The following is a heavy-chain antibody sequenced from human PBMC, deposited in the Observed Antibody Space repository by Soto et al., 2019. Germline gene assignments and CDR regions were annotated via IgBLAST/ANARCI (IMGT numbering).Heavy chain of an antibody. Sequence: SETLSLTCTVSGGSISSYYWSWIRQPAGQGLEWLGYIYYSGSAYYNPSLKSRVTISVDTSKNYFSLKLSSVTAADTAVYYCARVTVTYGYFENWGQGTLVTVSS. D-gene: IGHD4-4*01. V-gene: IGHV4-59*06. CDR2: IYYSGSA. J-gene: IGHJ4*02. CDR1: GGSISSYY. CDR3: ARVTVTYGYFEN.